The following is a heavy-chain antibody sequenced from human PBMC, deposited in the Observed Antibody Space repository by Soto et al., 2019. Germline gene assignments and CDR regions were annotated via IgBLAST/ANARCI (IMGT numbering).Heavy chain of an antibody. CDR2: IYHSGST. Sequence: SETLSLTCVVSNYSISSGYFWVCIRQPPGKGLEWIGTIYHSGSTYYNPSLKSRVTVSVDKSKNQFSLKLTSATAADTAIYYCARSLYCTTSSCSYYYHYGMDVWGQGTRVTVSS. D-gene: IGHD2-2*01. CDR1: NYSISSGYF. CDR3: ARSLYCTTSSCSYYYHYGMDV. V-gene: IGHV4-38-2*01. J-gene: IGHJ6*02.